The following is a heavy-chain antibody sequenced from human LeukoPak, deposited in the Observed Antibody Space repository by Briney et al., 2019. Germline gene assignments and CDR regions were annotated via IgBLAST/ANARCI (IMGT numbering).Heavy chain of an antibody. J-gene: IGHJ5*02. Sequence: GGGLRHSPAASVFTFTIDSICRVSEAPGKGLGCGSHLIGVGVYASYADSVKGRFTISRDKSRHLLYLQMTGLRAEDTDVYCCAKDFRGVCNGGPCYGGFDPWGQGTLVTVSS. D-gene: IGHD2-15*01. V-gene: IGHV3-23*01. CDR2: LIGVGVYA. CDR1: VFTFTIDS. CDR3: AKDFRGVCNGGPCYGGFDP.